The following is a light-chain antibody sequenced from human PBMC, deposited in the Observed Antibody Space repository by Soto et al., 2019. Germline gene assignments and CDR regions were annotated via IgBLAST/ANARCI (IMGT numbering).Light chain of an antibody. Sequence: VLTHSPGTLSLSPGERATLSCRASQSVSSSYLAWYQQKPGQAPRLLIYGASSRATGIPDRFSGSGSGTDFTLTISRLEPEDFAVYYCQQYGSSPPWTFGQGTKVDIK. CDR3: QQYGSSPPWT. CDR1: QSVSSSY. V-gene: IGKV3-20*01. CDR2: GAS. J-gene: IGKJ1*01.